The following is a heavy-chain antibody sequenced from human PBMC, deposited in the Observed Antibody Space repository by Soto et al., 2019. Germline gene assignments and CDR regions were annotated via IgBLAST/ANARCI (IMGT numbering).Heavy chain of an antibody. V-gene: IGHV4-59*08. CDR3: ARHGCSSTSCYIEMDV. J-gene: IGHJ6*04. CDR1: GGSISSYY. D-gene: IGHD2-2*02. CDR2: IYYSGST. Sequence: PSETLSLTCTVSGGSISSYYWSWIRQPPGKGLEWIGYIYYSGSTNYNPSLKSRVTISVDTSKNQFSLKLSSVTAADTAVYYCARHGCSSTSCYIEMDVWGKGTKVTVSS.